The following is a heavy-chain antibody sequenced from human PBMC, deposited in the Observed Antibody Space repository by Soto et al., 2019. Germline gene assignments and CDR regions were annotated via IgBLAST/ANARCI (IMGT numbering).Heavy chain of an antibody. CDR3: EREKAFVASGLLDT. D-gene: IGHD3-10*01. Sequence: GWSXRLSCVSSGFTFIDYEMTGIRQAPGKGLEWVSHISDSGTSIYYADSVKGRFNISRYNANKSLYLHMNSLRVEDTAVYYCEREKAFVASGLLDTWGQGTLVTVSS. CDR1: GFTFIDYE. CDR2: ISDSGTSI. J-gene: IGHJ5*02. V-gene: IGHV3-11*01.